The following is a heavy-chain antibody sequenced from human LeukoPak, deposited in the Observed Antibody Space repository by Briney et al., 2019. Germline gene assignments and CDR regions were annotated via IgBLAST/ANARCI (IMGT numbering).Heavy chain of an antibody. V-gene: IGHV4-34*01. CDR2: INHSGST. Sequence: KSSETLSLTCAVYGGSFSGYYWSWIRQPPGKGLEWIGEINHSGSTNYNPSLKSRVTISVDTSKNQFSLKLSSVTAADTAVYYCARVRVVTQDFDYWGQGTLVTVSP. D-gene: IGHD4-23*01. CDR1: GGSFSGYY. J-gene: IGHJ4*02. CDR3: ARVRVVTQDFDY.